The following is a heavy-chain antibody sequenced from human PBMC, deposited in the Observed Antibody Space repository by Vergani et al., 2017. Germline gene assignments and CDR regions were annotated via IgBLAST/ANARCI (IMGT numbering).Heavy chain of an antibody. V-gene: IGHV3-33*01. D-gene: IGHD4-23*01. Sequence: QVQLVESGGGVVQPGRSLRLSCAASGFTFSSYGMHWVRQAPGKGLEWVAVIWYDGSNKYYADSVKGRFTISRENAKNSLYLQMNSLRAGDTAIYYCARAVSTTVGDPPGYWGQGTLVTVSS. CDR2: IWYDGSNK. CDR3: ARAVSTTVGDPPGY. CDR1: GFTFSSYG. J-gene: IGHJ4*02.